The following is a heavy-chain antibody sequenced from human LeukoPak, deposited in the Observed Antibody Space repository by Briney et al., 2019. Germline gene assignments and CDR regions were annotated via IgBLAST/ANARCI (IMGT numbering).Heavy chain of an antibody. V-gene: IGHV3-74*01. J-gene: IGHJ4*02. CDR2: INTDGSST. D-gene: IGHD1-26*01. CDR3: ARGGELLPRLFDY. CDR1: GFTFSSYW. Sequence: GRSLRLSCAASGFTFSSYWMHWVRQAPGKGLVWVSRINTDGSSTSYADSVKGRFTISRDNAKNTLYLQMNSLRAEDTAVYYCARGGELLPRLFDYWGQGTLVTVSS.